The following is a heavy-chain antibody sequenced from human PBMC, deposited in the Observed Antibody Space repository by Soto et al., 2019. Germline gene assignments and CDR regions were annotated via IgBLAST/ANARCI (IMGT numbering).Heavy chain of an antibody. CDR1: GFAFSSSA. CDR3: AKVGDTSGYYYYSDY. J-gene: IGHJ4*02. D-gene: IGHD3-22*01. V-gene: IGHV3-23*01. Sequence: GGSLRLSCEASGFAFSSSAMNWVRQAPGKGLEWVSSSTAGGGATYYADSVKGRFTISTDKSKNTVYLQMNRLRAEDTAVYFCAKVGDTSGYYYYSDYWGQGTLVTVSS. CDR2: STAGGGAT.